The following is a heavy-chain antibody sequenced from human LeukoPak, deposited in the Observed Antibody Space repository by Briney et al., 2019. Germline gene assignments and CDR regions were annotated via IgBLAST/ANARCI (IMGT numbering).Heavy chain of an antibody. V-gene: IGHV1-2*02. CDR3: ARDKYDFWSGYYRYYFDY. CDR2: INPNSVGT. CDR1: GYTFTGYY. Sequence: GASVNVSCKASGYTFTGYYMHWVRQAPGQGLEWMGWINPNSVGTNYAQKFQGRVTMTRDTSISTAYMELSRLRSDDTAVYYCARDKYDFWSGYYRYYFDYWGQGTLVTVSS. J-gene: IGHJ4*02. D-gene: IGHD3-3*01.